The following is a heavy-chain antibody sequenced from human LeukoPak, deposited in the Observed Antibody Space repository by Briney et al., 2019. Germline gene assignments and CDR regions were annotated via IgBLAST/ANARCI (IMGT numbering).Heavy chain of an antibody. CDR3: ARDLPIYCSGGNCPIDY. D-gene: IGHD2-15*01. CDR2: ISSSSSYI. V-gene: IGHV3-21*01. Sequence: PGGSLRLSCAASGFTFCSYSMNWVRQAPGKGLEWVSSISSSSSYIYYADSVKGRFTISRDNAKNSLYLQMNSLRGEDTAVYYCARDLPIYCSGGNCPIDYWGQGTLVTVSS. CDR1: GFTFCSYS. J-gene: IGHJ4*02.